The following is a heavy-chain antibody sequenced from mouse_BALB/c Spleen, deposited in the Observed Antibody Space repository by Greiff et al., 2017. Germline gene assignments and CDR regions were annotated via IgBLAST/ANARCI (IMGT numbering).Heavy chain of an antibody. CDR3: ARIYYDFFDY. V-gene: IGHV1S81*02. CDR1: GYTFTSYW. Sequence: VQLQQPGAELVKPGASVKLSCKASGYTFTSYWMHWVKQRPGQGLEWIGEINPSNGRTNYNEKFKSKATLTVDKSSSTAYMQLSSLTSEDSAVYYCARIYYDFFDYWGQGTTLTVSS. J-gene: IGHJ2*01. CDR2: INPSNGRT. D-gene: IGHD2-4*01.